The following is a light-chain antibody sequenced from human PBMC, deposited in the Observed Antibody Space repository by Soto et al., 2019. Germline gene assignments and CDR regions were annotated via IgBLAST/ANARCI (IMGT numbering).Light chain of an antibody. CDR1: QSVSSY. CDR3: QQRSNWPPGYT. J-gene: IGKJ2*01. V-gene: IGKV3-11*01. Sequence: EIVLTQSPATLSLSPGERATLSCRASQSVSSYLAWYQQKPGQAPRLLIYDASNRATGIPARFSGSGSGTDFTLTISSLEPEDVAVYCCQQRSNWPPGYTFGQGTKLEIK. CDR2: DAS.